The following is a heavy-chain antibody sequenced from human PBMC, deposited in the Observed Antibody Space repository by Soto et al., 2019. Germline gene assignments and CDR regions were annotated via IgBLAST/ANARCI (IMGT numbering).Heavy chain of an antibody. V-gene: IGHV4-34*01. J-gene: IGHJ6*04. D-gene: IGHD2-15*01. CDR1: GGSFSGYY. Sequence: SETLSLTCAVYGGSFSGYYWSWIRQPPGKGLEWIGEINHSGSTNYNPSLKSRVTISVDTSKNQFSLKLSSVTAADTAVYYCRGYCSGGSCSWQVDVWGKGTTVTVSS. CDR3: RGYCSGGSCSWQVDV. CDR2: INHSGST.